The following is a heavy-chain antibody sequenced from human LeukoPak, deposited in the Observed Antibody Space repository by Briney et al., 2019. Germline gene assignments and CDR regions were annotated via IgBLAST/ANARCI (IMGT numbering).Heavy chain of an antibody. V-gene: IGHV3-11*04. D-gene: IGHD3-22*01. Sequence: KAGGSLRLSCAASGFTFSDYYMSWIRQAPGKGLEWVSYISSSGSTIYYADSVKGRFTISRDNAKNSLYLQMNSLRAEDTAVYYCARNIRGGYSPFDYWGQGTLVTVSS. J-gene: IGHJ4*02. CDR2: ISSSGSTI. CDR3: ARNIRGGYSPFDY. CDR1: GFTFSDYY.